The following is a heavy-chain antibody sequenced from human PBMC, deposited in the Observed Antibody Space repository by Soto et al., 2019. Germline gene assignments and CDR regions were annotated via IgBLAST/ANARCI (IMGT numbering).Heavy chain of an antibody. CDR1: GGSIAGGDYY. V-gene: IGHV4-30-4*01. Sequence: SETLSLTCTVSGGSIAGGDYYWSWIRQPPGKGLEWIGYIYYSGSTHYNPSLKSRVALSVDTSNNQFSLKLRSVTAADTAVYYCARDPYGSGTDFDYWGQGTQVTV. CDR3: ARDPYGSGTDFDY. D-gene: IGHD3-10*01. CDR2: IYYSGST. J-gene: IGHJ4*02.